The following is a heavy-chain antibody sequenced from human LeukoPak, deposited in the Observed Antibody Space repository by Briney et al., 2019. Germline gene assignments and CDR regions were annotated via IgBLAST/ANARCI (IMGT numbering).Heavy chain of an antibody. Sequence: SETLSLTCTVSGYSISSGYYWGWIRPPPGKGLEWIGSIYHSGSTYYNPSLKSRVTISVDTSKNQFSLKLSSVTAADTAVYYCARARVVPAAIENWFDPWGQGTLVTVSS. CDR1: GYSISSGYY. V-gene: IGHV4-38-2*02. CDR3: ARARVVPAAIENWFDP. J-gene: IGHJ5*02. D-gene: IGHD2-2*01. CDR2: IYHSGST.